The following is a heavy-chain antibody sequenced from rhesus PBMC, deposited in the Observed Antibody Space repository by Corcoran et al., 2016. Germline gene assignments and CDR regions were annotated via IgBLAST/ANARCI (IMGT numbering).Heavy chain of an antibody. CDR1: GGSISSNS. Sequence: QVQLQESGPGLVKPSETLSLTCAVSGGSISSNSWSWIRQPPGKGLEWIGYIYGSSGGNYYNPSLKGRVHISTDASKNQFSLKLSSVTAADTAVYYCARGQGYSWYSFGDFGYWGQGVLVTVSS. CDR2: IYGSSGGN. J-gene: IGHJ4*01. D-gene: IGHD5-30*01. CDR3: ARGQGYSWYSFGDFGY. V-gene: IGHV4-160*01.